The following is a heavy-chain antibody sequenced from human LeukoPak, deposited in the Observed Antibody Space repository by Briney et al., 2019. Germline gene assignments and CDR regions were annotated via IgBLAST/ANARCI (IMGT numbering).Heavy chain of an antibody. CDR3: ARAIAVAGVDAFDI. CDR1: GGSVSSGSYY. D-gene: IGHD6-19*01. V-gene: IGHV4-61*01. Sequence: SETLSLTCTVSGGSVSSGSYYWSWIRQPPGKGLEWIGNIFYSGSTYYNPSLKSRVTISVDTSKNQISLKLGSVTAADTAVYYCARAIAVAGVDAFDIWGQGTVVTVSS. J-gene: IGHJ3*02. CDR2: IFYSGST.